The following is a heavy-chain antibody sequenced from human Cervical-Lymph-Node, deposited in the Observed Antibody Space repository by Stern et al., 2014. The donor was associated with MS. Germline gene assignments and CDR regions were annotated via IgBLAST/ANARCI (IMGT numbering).Heavy chain of an antibody. CDR2: VYQSGST. CDR3: ARGRWYGDY. D-gene: IGHD2-15*01. J-gene: IGHJ4*02. V-gene: IGHV4-59*01. CDR1: GASISSSH. Sequence: VQLVESGPGLVKPSETLSLTCTVSGASISSSHWTWIRQTPGQGLEWIGNVYQSGSTHYKPSLKRRATIFVAPSKNQVSRKLTSVTAADTAVYYCARGRWYGDYWGQGTLVTVSS.